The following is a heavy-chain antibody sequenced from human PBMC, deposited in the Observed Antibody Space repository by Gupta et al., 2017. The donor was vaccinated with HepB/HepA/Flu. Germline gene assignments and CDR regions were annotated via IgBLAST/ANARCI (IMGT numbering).Heavy chain of an antibody. J-gene: IGHJ3*02. V-gene: IGHV3-21*02. D-gene: IGHD1-1*01. CDR1: GFTFTRYS. CDR2: ISSSGQNI. CDR3: ARDRWLEPDPFDM. Sequence: EVQLVESGGGLVKPGGSLRLSCEVSGFTFTRYSMNWVRQAPGKGLEWVSSISSSGQNIYYADSVKGRFTISRDKAKNSLYLQMNSLRVEDTAVYYCARDRWLEPDPFDMWSQGTMVTVSS.